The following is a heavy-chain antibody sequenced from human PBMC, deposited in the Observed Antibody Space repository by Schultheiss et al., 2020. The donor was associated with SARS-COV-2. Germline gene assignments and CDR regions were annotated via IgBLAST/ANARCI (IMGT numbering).Heavy chain of an antibody. Sequence: PGGSLRLSCAASGFTFSSYAMHWVRQAPGKGLEWVAVISYDGSNKYYADSVKGRFTISRDNSKNTLYLEMSNLRPEDMAVYYCAKEHSTNLCFESWGQGTVVTVSS. J-gene: IGHJ4*02. V-gene: IGHV3-30*18. D-gene: IGHD2/OR15-2a*01. CDR1: GFTFSSYA. CDR2: ISYDGSNK. CDR3: AKEHSTNLCFES.